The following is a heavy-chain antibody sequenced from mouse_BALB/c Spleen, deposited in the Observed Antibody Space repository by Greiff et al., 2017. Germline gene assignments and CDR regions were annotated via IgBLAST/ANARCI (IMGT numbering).Heavy chain of an antibody. Sequence: VQLQESGAELVKPGASVKLSCKASGYTFTSYWMHWVKQRPGQGLEWIGEINPSNGRTNYNEKFKSKATLTVDKSSSTAYMQLSSLTSEDSAVYYCARDYPFYYAMDYWGQGTSVTVSS. CDR2: INPSNGRT. CDR1: GYTFTSYW. D-gene: IGHD2-4*01. V-gene: IGHV1S81*02. J-gene: IGHJ4*01. CDR3: ARDYPFYYAMDY.